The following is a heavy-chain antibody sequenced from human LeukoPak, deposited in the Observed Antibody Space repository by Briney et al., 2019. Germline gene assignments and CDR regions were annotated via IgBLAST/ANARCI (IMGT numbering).Heavy chain of an antibody. J-gene: IGHJ1*01. D-gene: IGHD6-19*01. CDR3: ARDPPYSSGWYTPEYFQH. V-gene: IGHV3-66*01. CDR2: IYSGGST. CDR1: GFTVSSNY. Sequence: PGGSLRLSCAASGFTVSSNYMSWVRQAPGKGLEWVSVIYSGGSTYYADSVKGRFTISRDNSKNTLYLQMNSLRAEDTAVYYCARDPPYSSGWYTPEYFQHWGQGTLVTVSS.